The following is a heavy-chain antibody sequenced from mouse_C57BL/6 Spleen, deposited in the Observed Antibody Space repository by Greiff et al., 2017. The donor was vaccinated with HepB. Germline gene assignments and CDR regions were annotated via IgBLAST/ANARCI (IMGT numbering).Heavy chain of an antibody. CDR1: GFSLTSYG. J-gene: IGHJ3*01. Sequence: VQRVESGPGLVQPSQSLSITCTVSGFSLTSYGVHWVRQSPGKGLEWLGVIWRGGSTDYNAAFMSRLSITKDNSKSQVFFKMNSLQADDTAIYYCAKNYGSSLAWFAYWGQGTLVTVSA. CDR3: AKNYGSSLAWFAY. CDR2: IWRGGST. D-gene: IGHD1-1*01. V-gene: IGHV2-5*01.